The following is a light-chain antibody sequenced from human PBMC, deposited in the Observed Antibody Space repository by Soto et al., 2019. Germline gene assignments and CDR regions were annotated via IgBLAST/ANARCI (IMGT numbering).Light chain of an antibody. V-gene: IGKV3-20*01. CDR1: QSVSSSY. CDR2: GVS. Sequence: IVLTQSPGTLSLSPGERATLSCRARQSVSSSYLAWYQQKPGQAPRLLIYGVSSRATGIPDRFSGSGSGTDFTLTISGLEPEDFAVYYCQQYGSSPWTFGQGTKVEIK. CDR3: QQYGSSPWT. J-gene: IGKJ1*01.